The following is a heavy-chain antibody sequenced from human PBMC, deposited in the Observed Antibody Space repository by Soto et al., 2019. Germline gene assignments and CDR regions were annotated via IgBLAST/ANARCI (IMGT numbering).Heavy chain of an antibody. J-gene: IGHJ6*02. CDR2: IYYSGST. CDR3: ARADPDYYYYGMDV. V-gene: IGHV4-59*01. CDR1: GGSISSYY. Sequence: SETLSLTCTVSGGSISSYYWSWIRQPPGRGLEWIGYIYYSGSTNYNPSLKSRVTISVDTSKNQFSLKLSSVTAADTAVYYCARADPDYYYYGMDVWGQGTTVTVSS.